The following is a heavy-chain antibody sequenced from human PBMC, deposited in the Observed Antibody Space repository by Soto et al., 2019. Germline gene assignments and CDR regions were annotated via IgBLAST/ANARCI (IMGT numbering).Heavy chain of an antibody. J-gene: IGHJ4*02. V-gene: IGHV4-31*03. CDR2: IYYSGST. CDR1: GGSISSGGYY. Sequence: PSETLSLTCTVSGGSISSGGYYWSWIRQHPGKGLEWIGYIYYSGSTYYNPSLKSRVTISVGTSESQFSLKLSSVTAADTAVYYCARENRYSGSWTRVFDYWGQGTLVTVSS. D-gene: IGHD1-26*01. CDR3: ARENRYSGSWTRVFDY.